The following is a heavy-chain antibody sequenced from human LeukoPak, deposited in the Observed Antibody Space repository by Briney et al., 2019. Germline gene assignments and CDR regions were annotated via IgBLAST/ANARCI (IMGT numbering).Heavy chain of an antibody. Sequence: SVKVSCKASGGTFSSYTISWVRQAPGQGLEWMGGIIPMFGTANYAQNFQGRVTITADESTSTAYMELRSLRSDDTAVYYCARDLTVTTGYYYYYMDVWGKGTTVTVSS. CDR1: GGTFSSYT. CDR2: IIPMFGTA. CDR3: ARDLTVTTGYYYYYMDV. J-gene: IGHJ6*03. V-gene: IGHV1-69*13. D-gene: IGHD4-17*01.